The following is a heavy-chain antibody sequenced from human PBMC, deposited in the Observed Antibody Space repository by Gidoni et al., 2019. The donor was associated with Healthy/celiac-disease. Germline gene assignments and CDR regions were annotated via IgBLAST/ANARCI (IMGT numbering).Heavy chain of an antibody. D-gene: IGHD2-2*01. CDR1: GFTFSSSA. CDR3: AKVIYAQYYFDY. CDR2: ISGSGGST. Sequence: EVQLLESGGGLVQPGGSLRLSCAASGFTFSSSAMSWVRQAPGKGLEWVSAISGSGGSTYYADSVKGRFTISRDNSKNTLYLQMNSLRAEDTAVYYCAKVIYAQYYFDYWGQGTLVTVSS. J-gene: IGHJ4*02. V-gene: IGHV3-23*01.